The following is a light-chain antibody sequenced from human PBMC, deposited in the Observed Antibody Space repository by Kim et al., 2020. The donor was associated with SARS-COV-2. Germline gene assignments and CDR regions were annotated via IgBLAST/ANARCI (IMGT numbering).Light chain of an antibody. V-gene: IGKV1-27*01. J-gene: IGKJ4*01. CDR1: QGISNY. CDR2: AAS. CDR3: QKYNSALT. Sequence: DIQMTQSPSSLSASVGDRVTITCRASQGISNYLAWYQQKPGKVPKLLIYAASTLQSGVPSRFNGSGSGTDFTLTISSLQPEDVATYYCQKYNSALTFGGGTKVDIK.